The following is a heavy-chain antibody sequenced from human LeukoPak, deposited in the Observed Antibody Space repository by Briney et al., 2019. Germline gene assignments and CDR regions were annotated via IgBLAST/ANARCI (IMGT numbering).Heavy chain of an antibody. D-gene: IGHD3-10*01. CDR2: ISSSGRNI. CDR1: GFVFSGFE. Sequence: PGGSLRLSCVVSGFVFSGFEMYWVRQAPGKGLKWVSYISSSGRNIRHADSVKGRFTVFRDNANNSLYLQMNSLRVEDTAVYYCARDATGLGEFIDSWGQGTLVTVSS. J-gene: IGHJ4*02. V-gene: IGHV3-48*03. CDR3: ARDATGLGEFIDS.